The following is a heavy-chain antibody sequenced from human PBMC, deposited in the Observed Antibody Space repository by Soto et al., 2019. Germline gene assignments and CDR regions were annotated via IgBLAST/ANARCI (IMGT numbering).Heavy chain of an antibody. V-gene: IGHV3-30*14. Sequence: QVRRVESGGGVVQTGTSLRLSCAASGFTFSDYVIHWVRQAAGKGLEWVASMTYDGATEYYADSVKGRFTMSRDNSKVALSLQMASLRPDDKAVYYCARVGLGIAVNDALEVCGQGTSVTVSS. CDR3: ARVGLGIAVNDALEV. CDR1: GFTFSDYV. CDR2: MTYDGATE. D-gene: IGHD6-19*01. J-gene: IGHJ3*01.